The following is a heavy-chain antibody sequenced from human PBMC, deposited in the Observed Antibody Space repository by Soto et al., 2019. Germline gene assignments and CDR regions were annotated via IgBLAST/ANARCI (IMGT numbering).Heavy chain of an antibody. J-gene: IGHJ6*03. CDR2: IYYSGST. V-gene: IGHV4-59*01. Sequence: SETLSLTCTVSGGSISSYYWNWIRQPPGKGLEWIGYIYYSGSTNYNPSLKSRITISVDTSKNQFSLKLNSVTAADTAVYYCATSLLYDFWSGYYTNNTPHYYYMDVWGKGTTVTVS. CDR3: ATSLLYDFWSGYYTNNTPHYYYMDV. D-gene: IGHD3-3*01. CDR1: GGSISSYY.